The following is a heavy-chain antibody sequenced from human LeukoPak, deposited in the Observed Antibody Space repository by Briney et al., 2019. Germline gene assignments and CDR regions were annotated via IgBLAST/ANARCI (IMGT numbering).Heavy chain of an antibody. J-gene: IGHJ4*02. CDR2: IIPIFGTA. Sequence: SVKVSCKASGGTFSSYAISWVRQAPGQGLEWMGGIIPIFGTANYAQKFQGRVTITTDESTSTAYMELSSLRSEDTAAYYCARDRGYSGYDPSRYFDYWGQGTLVTVSS. CDR1: GGTFSSYA. CDR3: ARDRGYSGYDPSRYFDY. D-gene: IGHD5-12*01. V-gene: IGHV1-69*05.